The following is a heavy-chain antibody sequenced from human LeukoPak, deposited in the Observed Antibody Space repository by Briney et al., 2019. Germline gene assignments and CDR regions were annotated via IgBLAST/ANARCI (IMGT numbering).Heavy chain of an antibody. CDR1: GGSFSGYY. Sequence: SETLSLTCAVYGGSFSGYYWSWIRQPPGKGLEWIGEINHSGSTNYNPSLKSRVTISVDTSKNQFSLKLSSVTAADTAVYYCASAWSLTYYFDYWGQGTLVTVSS. D-gene: IGHD3-16*01. CDR3: ASAWSLTYYFDY. J-gene: IGHJ4*02. CDR2: INHSGST. V-gene: IGHV4-34*01.